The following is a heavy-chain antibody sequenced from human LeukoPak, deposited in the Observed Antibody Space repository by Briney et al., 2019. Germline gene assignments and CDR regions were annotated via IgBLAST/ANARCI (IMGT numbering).Heavy chain of an antibody. CDR1: GYTFTGYY. D-gene: IGHD2-15*01. CDR3: ARSYCSGGSCYSLRPNYYYYGMDV. CDR2: INPNSGGT. V-gene: IGHV1-2*02. Sequence: GASVKVSCKASGYTFTGYYMHWVRQAPGQGLEWMGWINPNSGGTNYAQKLQGRVTMTRDTSISTAYMELSRLRSDATAVYYCARSYCSGGSCYSLRPNYYYYGMDVWGQGTTVTVSS. J-gene: IGHJ6*02.